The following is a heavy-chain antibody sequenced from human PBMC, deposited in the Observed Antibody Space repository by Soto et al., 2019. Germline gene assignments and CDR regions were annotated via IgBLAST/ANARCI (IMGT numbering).Heavy chain of an antibody. CDR2: ISYDGSNK. D-gene: IGHD6-6*01. CDR3: AKFPTSSSFQSVFEY. J-gene: IGHJ4*02. Sequence: QVQLVESGGGVVQPGRSLRLSCTASGFTFSTYGMHWVRQAPGKGLEWVAVISYDGSNKYYADSVKGRFTISSDNSKNTLYLQMNSLRAEDTAVYYCAKFPTSSSFQSVFEYWGQGTLVTVSS. CDR1: GFTFSTYG. V-gene: IGHV3-30*18.